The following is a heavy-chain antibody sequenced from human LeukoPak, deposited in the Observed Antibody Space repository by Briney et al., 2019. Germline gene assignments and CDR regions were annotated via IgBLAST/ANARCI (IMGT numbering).Heavy chain of an antibody. CDR1: GYTFINYS. D-gene: IGHD4-17*01. CDR2: ISVESGNT. J-gene: IGHJ4*02. CDR3: ARVGYGKPPAY. Sequence: ASVKVSCKASGYTFINYSIAWVRQAPGQGLEWMGWISVESGNTNYAQKVQGRVTMTRDTSTNTAYMELRSLRSGDTAVYFCARVGYGKPPAYWGQGTLVTVSS. V-gene: IGHV1-18*01.